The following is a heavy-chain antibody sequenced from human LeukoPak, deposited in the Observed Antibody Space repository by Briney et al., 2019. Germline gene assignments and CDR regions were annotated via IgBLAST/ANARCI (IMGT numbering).Heavy chain of an antibody. J-gene: IGHJ4*02. Sequence: SQTLSLTCAISGDSVSSNSAAWSWIKQSPSRGLEWLGTTYYRSKWYNDYAVSVKSRMTINPATSKNQFSLQLNSVTPEDTAVYYCARAPLTGGLFDYWGQGTLVTVSS. CDR1: GDSVSSNSAA. CDR3: ARAPLTGGLFDY. V-gene: IGHV6-1*01. CDR2: TYYRSKWYN. D-gene: IGHD7-27*01.